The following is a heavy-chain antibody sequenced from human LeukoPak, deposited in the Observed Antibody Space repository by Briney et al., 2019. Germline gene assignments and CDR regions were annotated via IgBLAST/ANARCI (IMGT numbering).Heavy chain of an antibody. CDR2: IWYDASNK. Sequence: GRSLRLSCAASGFTFSSYGMHWVRQAPGKGLEWVAVIWYDASNKYYADSVKGRFTISRDNSKNTLYLQMNSLRAEDTAVYYCARGGGGGNCNDYWGQGTLVTV. D-gene: IGHD1-20*01. CDR3: ARGGGGGNCNDY. V-gene: IGHV3-33*01. CDR1: GFTFSSYG. J-gene: IGHJ4*02.